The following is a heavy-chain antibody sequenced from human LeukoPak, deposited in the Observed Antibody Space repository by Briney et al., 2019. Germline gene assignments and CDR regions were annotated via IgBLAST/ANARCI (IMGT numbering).Heavy chain of an antibody. J-gene: IGHJ4*02. CDR2: IYSGGST. CDR3: ARESGYSYGYYYFDY. CDR1: GFTVSSNY. Sequence: GGSLRLSCAASGFTVSSNYMRSVRQAPAKGLEWVSVIYSGGSTYYEDSVKGRFTISRDNSKNTLYLQMNSLRAEDTAVYYCARESGYSYGYYYFDYWGQGTLVTVSS. D-gene: IGHD5-18*01. V-gene: IGHV3-53*01.